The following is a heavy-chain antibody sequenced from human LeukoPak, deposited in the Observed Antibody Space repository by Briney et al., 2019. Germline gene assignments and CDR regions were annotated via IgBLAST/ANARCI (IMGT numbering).Heavy chain of an antibody. CDR1: GFTFSSYA. J-gene: IGHJ4*02. Sequence: GGSLRLSCAASGFTFSSYAMHWVRQAPGKGLEWVAVISYDGSNKYYADSVKGRFTISRDNSKNTLYLQMNSLRAEDTAVYYCAKGWDRDGPTFDYWGQGTLVTVAS. CDR2: ISYDGSNK. CDR3: AKGWDRDGPTFDY. V-gene: IGHV3-30*04. D-gene: IGHD1-26*01.